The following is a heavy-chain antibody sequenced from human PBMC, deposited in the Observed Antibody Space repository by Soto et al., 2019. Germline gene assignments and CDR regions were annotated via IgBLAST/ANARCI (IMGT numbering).Heavy chain of an antibody. J-gene: IGHJ6*02. D-gene: IGHD1-1*01. V-gene: IGHV4-31*11. CDR3: ARELPQRQGRNMDV. CDR1: VGSMTSGDQY. Sequence: TLSLTCADTVGSMTSGDQYWNWILHRPGEGLEWFGYINHRGSLYYNPSLKSRVSMSVDTSKNQFSLNLSSVTAADTAVYYCARELPQRQGRNMDVWGQGTTVTVSS. CDR2: INHRGSL.